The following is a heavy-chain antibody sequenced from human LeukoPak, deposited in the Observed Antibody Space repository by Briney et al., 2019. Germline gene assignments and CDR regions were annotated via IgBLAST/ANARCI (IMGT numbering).Heavy chain of an antibody. D-gene: IGHD4-17*01. Sequence: ASVKVSCKASAYTFTSYAISWVRQAPGQGLEWMGWISASNGNTNYAQKLHGRVTMTTDTSTNTVYMELRSLRFDDTAVYYCARSTAVTYDAFDIWGQGTMVTVSS. V-gene: IGHV1-18*01. J-gene: IGHJ3*02. CDR2: ISASNGNT. CDR1: AYTFTSYA. CDR3: ARSTAVTYDAFDI.